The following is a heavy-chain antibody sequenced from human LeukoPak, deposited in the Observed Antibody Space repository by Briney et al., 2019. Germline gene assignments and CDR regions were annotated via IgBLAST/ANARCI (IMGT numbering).Heavy chain of an antibody. CDR2: ISAYNGNT. D-gene: IGHD6-13*01. J-gene: IGHJ5*02. CDR1: GYTFTSYG. V-gene: IGHV1-18*01. Sequence: ASVKVSCKASGYTFTSYGISWVRQAPGQGLEWMGWISAYNGNTNYARKLQGGVTMTTDTSTSTAYMELRSLRSDDTAVYYCAREGQQQLVTNWFDPWGQGTLVTVSS. CDR3: AREGQQQLVTNWFDP.